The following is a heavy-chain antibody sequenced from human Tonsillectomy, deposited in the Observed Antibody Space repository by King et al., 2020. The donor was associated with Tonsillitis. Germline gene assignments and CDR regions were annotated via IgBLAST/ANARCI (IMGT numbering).Heavy chain of an antibody. CDR3: AKTAYGDYRFAY. CDR2: IFYSGST. D-gene: IGHD4-17*01. V-gene: IGHV4-39*01. Sequence: QLQESGPGMVKPSETLSLPCTVSGGSISSSSYYWGWIRQPPGKGLEWIGSIFYSGSTYYNPSVKSRVTISVDTSKNHFSLKLSSVTADATAVYYCAKTAYGDYRFAYWGQATLVTVS. J-gene: IGHJ4*02. CDR1: GGSISSSSYY.